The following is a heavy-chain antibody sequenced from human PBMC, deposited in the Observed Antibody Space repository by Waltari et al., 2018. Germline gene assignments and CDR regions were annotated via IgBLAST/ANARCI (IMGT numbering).Heavy chain of an antibody. V-gene: IGHV3-23*04. Sequence: EVQLVESVGGLVQPGGSLNLSCKVSVLNFQNFAVSWVRQAPGKGLEWVSTIGSGGDIYYGDSVKGRFFISRDNSKNTLYLQMNSLRVEDTAVYYCAKQQGWELFEYFFDYWGQGTLVSVS. CDR1: VLNFQNFA. CDR3: AKQQGWELFEYFFDY. D-gene: IGHD1-26*01. CDR2: IGSGGDI. J-gene: IGHJ4*02.